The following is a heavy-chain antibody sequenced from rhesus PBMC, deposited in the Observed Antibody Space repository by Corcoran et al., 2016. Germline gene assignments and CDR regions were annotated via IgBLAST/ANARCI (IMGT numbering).Heavy chain of an antibody. D-gene: IGHD6-25*01. J-gene: IGHJ5-2*02. Sequence: QVQLQQWGEGLVKPSETLSLTCAAYGGSVSGYWWGWIRKPPGKGREWIGRFRSGGGTTYTPALKSRVTISIDTSENQFSLKLRSVTAANPAVYYCARHERQLEHSLDVWGRGVLVTVSS. CDR2: FRSGGGT. V-gene: IGHV4-160*01. CDR1: GGSVSGYW. CDR3: ARHERQLEHSLDV.